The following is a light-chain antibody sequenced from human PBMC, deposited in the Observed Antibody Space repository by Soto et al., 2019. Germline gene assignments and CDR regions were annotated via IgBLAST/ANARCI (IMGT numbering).Light chain of an antibody. CDR1: GSDVGGYNF. CDR3: CSYASSSTRVI. CDR2: DVN. V-gene: IGLV2-14*03. J-gene: IGLJ2*01. Sequence: QSALTQPASVSGSPGQSITFSCTGTGSDVGGYNFVSWYQQHPGKAPKLMIYDVNIRPSGVSNRFSGSKSGNTASLTISGLQAEDEADYYCCSYASSSTRVIFGGGTKLTVL.